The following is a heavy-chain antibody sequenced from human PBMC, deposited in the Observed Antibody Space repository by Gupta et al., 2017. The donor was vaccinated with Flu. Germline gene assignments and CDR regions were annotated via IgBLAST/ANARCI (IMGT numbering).Heavy chain of an antibody. Sequence: QITLKESGPTLVQPTRTLTLTCSVSGMSLRNSGVGVGWIRQSPGKALEWLALVYGDDEKHFTPSLKSRLTITKDTPKSEVFLTMTNMSPADTGTYFCARLFGRLPDQWGQGTRVTVSS. D-gene: IGHD3-16*01. CDR2: VYGDDEK. CDR1: GMSLRNSGVG. J-gene: IGHJ4*02. V-gene: IGHV2-5*02. CDR3: ARLFGRLPDQ.